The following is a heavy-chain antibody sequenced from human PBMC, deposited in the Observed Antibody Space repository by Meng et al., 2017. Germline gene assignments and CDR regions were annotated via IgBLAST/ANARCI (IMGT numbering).Heavy chain of an antibody. Sequence: GESLKISCAASGFTFSSYAMHWVRQAPGKGLEWVAVISYDGSNKYYADSVKGRFTISRDNSKNTLYLQMNSLRAEDTAVYYCARERVLVVVGATDDAFDIWGQGTRVTVSS. V-gene: IGHV3-30*01. CDR1: GFTFSSYA. CDR2: ISYDGSNK. CDR3: ARERVLVVVGATDDAFDI. J-gene: IGHJ3*02. D-gene: IGHD1-26*01.